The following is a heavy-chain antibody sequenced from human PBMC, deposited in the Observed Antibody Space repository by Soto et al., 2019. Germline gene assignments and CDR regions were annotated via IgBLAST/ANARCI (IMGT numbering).Heavy chain of an antibody. J-gene: IGHJ5*02. Sequence: SETLSLTCAVYGGSFSGYYWSWIRQPPGKGLEWIGEINHSGSTNYNPSLKSRVTISVDTSKNQFSLKLSSVTAADTAVYYCARARVGATWFDPWGQGTSVTVSS. CDR3: ARARVGATWFDP. CDR2: INHSGST. D-gene: IGHD1-26*01. V-gene: IGHV4-34*01. CDR1: GGSFSGYY.